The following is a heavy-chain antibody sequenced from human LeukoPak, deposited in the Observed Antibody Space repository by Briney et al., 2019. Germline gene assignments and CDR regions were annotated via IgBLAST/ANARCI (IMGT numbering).Heavy chain of an antibody. J-gene: IGHJ6*03. D-gene: IGHD6-13*01. CDR2: IYYSGST. CDR1: GGSISSYY. CDR3: ARVIAAAGTKGLYYYYYYYMDV. Sequence: SETLSLTCTVSGGSISSYYWSWIRQPPGNGLEWIGYIYYSGSTNYNPSLKSRVTISVDTSKNQFSLKLSSGTAADTAVYYCARVIAAAGTKGLYYYYYYYMDVWGKGTTVTVSS. V-gene: IGHV4-59*01.